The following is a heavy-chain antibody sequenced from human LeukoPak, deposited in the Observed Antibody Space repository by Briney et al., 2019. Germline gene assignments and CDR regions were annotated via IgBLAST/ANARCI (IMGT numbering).Heavy chain of an antibody. V-gene: IGHV4-61*01. CDR1: GGSVSSGSYY. CDR3: AREDY. J-gene: IGHJ4*02. Sequence: SETLSLTCTVSGGSVSSGSYYWSWIRQPPGKGLEWIGYIYYSGSTNYNPSLKSRVTISVDTSKNQFSLKLSSATAADTAVYYCAREDYWGQGTLVTVSS. CDR2: IYYSGST.